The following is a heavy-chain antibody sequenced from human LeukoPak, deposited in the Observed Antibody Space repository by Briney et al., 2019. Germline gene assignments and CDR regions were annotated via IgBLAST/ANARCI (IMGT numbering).Heavy chain of an antibody. CDR1: GFTFSSYG. Sequence: PGRSLRLSCAASGFTFSSYGMHWVRQAPGKGLECVAVISYDGSNKYYADSVKGRFTISRDNSKNTLYLQMNSLRAEDTAVYYCTKSGIAAAGSLVYFDYWDQGTLVTASS. J-gene: IGHJ4*02. CDR3: TKSGIAAAGSLVYFDY. D-gene: IGHD6-13*01. V-gene: IGHV3-30*18. CDR2: ISYDGSNK.